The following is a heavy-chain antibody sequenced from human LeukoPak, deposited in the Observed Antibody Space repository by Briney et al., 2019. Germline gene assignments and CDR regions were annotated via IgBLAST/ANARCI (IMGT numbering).Heavy chain of an antibody. CDR3: ARGDSSGYST. D-gene: IGHD3-22*01. V-gene: IGHV4-39*01. CDR2: IYYSGST. CDR1: GGFISSYY. J-gene: IGHJ3*01. Sequence: SETLSLTCTVSGGFISSYYWGWIRQPPGKGLEWIGSIYYSGSTYYNPSLKSRVTISVDTSKNQFSLKLSSVTAADTAVYYCARGDSSGYSTWGQGTMVTVSS.